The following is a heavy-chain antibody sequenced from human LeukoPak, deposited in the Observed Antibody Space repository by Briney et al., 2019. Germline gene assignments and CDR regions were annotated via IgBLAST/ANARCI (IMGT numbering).Heavy chain of an antibody. CDR2: IYYSGST. CDR3: ARNVLTVVTPPWSAFDI. D-gene: IGHD4-23*01. J-gene: IGHJ3*02. CDR1: GGSISSYY. Sequence: SETLSLTCTVSGGSISSYYWSWIRQPPGKGLEWIGYIYYSGSTNYNPSLKSRVTISVDTSKNQFSLKLTSVTAADTAVYYCARNVLTVVTPPWSAFDIWGQGTMVTVSS. V-gene: IGHV4-59*01.